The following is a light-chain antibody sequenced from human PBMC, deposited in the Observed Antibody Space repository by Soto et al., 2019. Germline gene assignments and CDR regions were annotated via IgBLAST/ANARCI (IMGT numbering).Light chain of an antibody. CDR1: QSVSSSY. Sequence: EIVLTQSPATLSLSPGERATLSCRASQSVSSSYLAWYQQKPGQAPRLLIYGASSRATGIPDRFSGSGSGTDFTLTISRLEPEDFAVYYCQQYGSSPWWTFGQGTKVDIK. CDR2: GAS. V-gene: IGKV3-20*01. CDR3: QQYGSSPWWT. J-gene: IGKJ1*01.